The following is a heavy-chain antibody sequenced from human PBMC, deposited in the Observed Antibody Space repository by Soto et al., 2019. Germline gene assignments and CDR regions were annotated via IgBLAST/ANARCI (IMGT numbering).Heavy chain of an antibody. CDR2: INGDNGNT. J-gene: IGHJ4*02. D-gene: IGHD2-2*01. CDR3: ARGSSPVDFDH. CDR1: GYIFSNYG. Sequence: QVQLVQSGGEVKKPGASVKVSCKASGYIFSNYGVNWVRQAPGQGFEWMGWINGDNGNTNYAQRVKSRVTMTTATAKTTAFMELRSVTSDDTAGYYCARGSSPVDFDHWGQGPLVTVSP. V-gene: IGHV1-18*01.